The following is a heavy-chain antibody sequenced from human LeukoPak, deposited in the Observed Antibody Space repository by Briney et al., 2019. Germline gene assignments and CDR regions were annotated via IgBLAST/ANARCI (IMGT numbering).Heavy chain of an antibody. D-gene: IGHD1-26*01. CDR3: ARERSGSSGY. CDR2: IYHSGST. V-gene: IGHV4-38-2*02. J-gene: IGHJ4*02. CDR1: GYSISSGYY. Sequence: SEILSLTCTVSGYSISSGYYWGWIRQPPGKGLEWIGSIYHSGSTYYNPSLKSRVTISVDTSKNQFSLKLSSVTAADTAVYYCARERSGSSGYWGQGTLVTVSS.